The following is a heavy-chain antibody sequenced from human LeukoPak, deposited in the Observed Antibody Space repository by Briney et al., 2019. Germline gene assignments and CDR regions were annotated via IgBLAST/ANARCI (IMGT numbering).Heavy chain of an antibody. CDR1: GGTFSSYA. Sequence: SVKVSCKASGGTFSSYAISWVRQAPGQGLEWMGGIIPIFGTANYAQKFQGRVTITADKSTSTAYMELSSLRSEDTAVYYCARGARMKQQLSWFDPWGQGTLVTVSS. J-gene: IGHJ5*02. V-gene: IGHV1-69*06. D-gene: IGHD6-13*01. CDR2: IIPIFGTA. CDR3: ARGARMKQQLSWFDP.